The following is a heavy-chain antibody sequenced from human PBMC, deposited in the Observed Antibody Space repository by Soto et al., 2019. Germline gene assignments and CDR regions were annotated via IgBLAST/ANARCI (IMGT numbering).Heavy chain of an antibody. V-gene: IGHV1-18*01. J-gene: IGHJ6*03. CDR3: ARETYGSGSYYYYMDV. Sequence: ASVKVSCKASGYTFTSYGISWVRQAPGQGLEWMGWISAYNGNTNYAQKLQGRVTMTTDTSTSTAYMELRSLRSDDTAVYYCARETYGSGSYYYYMDVWGKGTTVTVSS. CDR1: GYTFTSYG. CDR2: ISAYNGNT. D-gene: IGHD3-10*01.